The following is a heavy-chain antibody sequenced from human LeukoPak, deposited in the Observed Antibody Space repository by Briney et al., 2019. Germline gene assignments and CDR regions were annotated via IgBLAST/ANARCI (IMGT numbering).Heavy chain of an antibody. D-gene: IGHD3-22*01. V-gene: IGHV4-59*01. CDR2: IYYSGST. CDR3: ARGSYYYDSSGYILDY. CDR1: GGSISSYY. J-gene: IGHJ4*02. Sequence: SETLSLTCTVSGGSISSYYWSWIRQPPGKGLGWIGYIYYSGSTNYNPSLKSRVTISVDTSKNQFSLKLSSVTAADTAVYYCARGSYYYDSSGYILDYWGQGTLVTVSS.